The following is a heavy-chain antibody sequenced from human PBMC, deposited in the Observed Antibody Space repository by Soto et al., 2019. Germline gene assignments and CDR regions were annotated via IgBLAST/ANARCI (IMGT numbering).Heavy chain of an antibody. CDR1: GGTFSSYA. Sequence: QVQLVQSGAEVKKPGSSVKVSCKASGGTFSSYAISWVRQAPGQGLDWMGGIIPIFATANYAQKFQGRVTITADESTSTAYMELSSLRSEDKAVYYCASGGVSDDYGGNATDSFDIWGQGTMVTVSS. CDR3: ASGGVSDDYGGNATDSFDI. CDR2: IIPIFATA. J-gene: IGHJ3*02. V-gene: IGHV1-69*12. D-gene: IGHD4-17*01.